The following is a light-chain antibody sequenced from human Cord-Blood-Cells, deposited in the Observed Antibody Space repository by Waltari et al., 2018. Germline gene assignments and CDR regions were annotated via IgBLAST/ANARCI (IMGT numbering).Light chain of an antibody. Sequence: EIVMTQSPATLSVSPGESATLSCRASPSVSSNLAWYQQKPGQAPRLLIYGASTRATGIPARFSGSGSGTEFTLTISSLQSEDFAVYYCQQYNNWPITFGHGTRLEIK. CDR1: PSVSSN. CDR3: QQYNNWPIT. J-gene: IGKJ5*01. V-gene: IGKV3-15*01. CDR2: GAS.